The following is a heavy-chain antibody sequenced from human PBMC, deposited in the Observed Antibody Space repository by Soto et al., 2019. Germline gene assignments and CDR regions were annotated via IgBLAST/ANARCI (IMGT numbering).Heavy chain of an antibody. J-gene: IGHJ4*02. CDR1: GFNFSSYA. V-gene: IGHV3-30-3*01. Sequence: AGGSLRLSCAASGFNFSSYAMHWVRQAPGKGLEWVAVISYDGSNKYYADSVKGRFTISRDNSKNTLYLQMNSLRAEDTAVYYCAREGSSSWYYFDYWGQGTLVTVSS. CDR2: ISYDGSNK. D-gene: IGHD6-13*01. CDR3: AREGSSSWYYFDY.